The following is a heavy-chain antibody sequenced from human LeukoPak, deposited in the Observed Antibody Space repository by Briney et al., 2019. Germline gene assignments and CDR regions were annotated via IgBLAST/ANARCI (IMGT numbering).Heavy chain of an antibody. V-gene: IGHV3-21*01. Sequence: GGSLRLSCAASGFTFSSYSMNWVRQAPGKGLEWVSCITSSSSYIYYADSVKGRFTISRDNARNSLYLQMNSLRADDTAVYYCARDQGYTTPGDFDYWGQGTLVTVSP. D-gene: IGHD5-24*01. CDR3: ARDQGYTTPGDFDY. CDR2: ITSSSSYI. CDR1: GFTFSSYS. J-gene: IGHJ4*02.